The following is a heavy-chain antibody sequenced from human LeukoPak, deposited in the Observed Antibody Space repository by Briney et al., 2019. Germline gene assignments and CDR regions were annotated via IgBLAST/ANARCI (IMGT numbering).Heavy chain of an antibody. V-gene: IGHV4-34*01. Sequence: SETLSLTCAVYGGSYSGYYWSRIRQPPGKGLEWIGEINHSGSTNYNPSLKSRVTILVDTSKAQFSLKLSSVTAADTAVYYCARPNTLNTAYYYMDVWGKGTTVTVSS. D-gene: IGHD2-21*02. CDR3: ARPNTLNTAYYYMDV. CDR2: INHSGST. CDR1: GGSYSGYY. J-gene: IGHJ6*03.